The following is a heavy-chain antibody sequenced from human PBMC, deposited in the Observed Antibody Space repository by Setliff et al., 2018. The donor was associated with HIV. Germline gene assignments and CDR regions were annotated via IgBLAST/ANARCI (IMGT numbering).Heavy chain of an antibody. CDR2: INPQTGGT. J-gene: IGHJ4*02. D-gene: IGHD6-6*01. CDR1: GYTLSSHY. Sequence: GASVKVSCKASGYTLSSHYIHWVRQAPGHRPEWVGWINPQTGGTNFAQKFQGRITMTSDNAKNSLYLQMNSLRAEDTAVYYCARYSSSSDADYWGQGTLVTVSS. V-gene: IGHV1-2*02. CDR3: ARYSSSSDADY.